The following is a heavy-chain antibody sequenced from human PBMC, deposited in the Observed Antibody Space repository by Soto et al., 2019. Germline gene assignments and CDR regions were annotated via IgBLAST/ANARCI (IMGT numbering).Heavy chain of an antibody. CDR1: GYTFTSYD. CDR3: ARAKGAIFGVVILISGNWFYP. V-gene: IGHV1-8*01. J-gene: IGHJ5*02. Sequence: ASVKVSCKASGYTFTSYDINWVRQATGQGLEWMGWMNPNSGNTGYAQKFQGRVTMTRNTSISTAYMELSSLRSEDTAVYYCARAKGAIFGVVILISGNWFYPWGQGTLVTVSS. CDR2: MNPNSGNT. D-gene: IGHD3-3*01.